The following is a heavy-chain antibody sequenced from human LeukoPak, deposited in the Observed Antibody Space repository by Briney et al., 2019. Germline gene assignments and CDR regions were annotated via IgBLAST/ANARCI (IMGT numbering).Heavy chain of an antibody. V-gene: IGHV4-4*07. D-gene: IGHD1-26*01. CDR3: ARAGKWELFAFDI. J-gene: IGHJ3*02. Sequence: SETLFLTCTVSGGSISSYYWSWIRQPAGKGLEWIGRIYTSGSTNYNPSLKSRVTMSVDTSKNQFSLKLSSATAADTAVYYCARAGKWELFAFDIWGQGTMVTVSS. CDR2: IYTSGST. CDR1: GGSISSYY.